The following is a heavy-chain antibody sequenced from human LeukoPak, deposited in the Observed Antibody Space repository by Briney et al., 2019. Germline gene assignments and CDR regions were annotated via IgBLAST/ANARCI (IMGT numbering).Heavy chain of an antibody. CDR2: IKSKIDGGTT. J-gene: IGHJ4*02. V-gene: IGHV3-15*01. Sequence: PGGSLRLSCAASGFTFSNAWMSWVRQGPGKGLEWVGRIKSKIDGGTTDNAAPVKGRFTISRDDSKNTLYLQMNSLKTEDTAVYYCTTSSISMVRGVIISYFDYWGQGTLVTVSS. D-gene: IGHD3-10*01. CDR1: GFTFSNAW. CDR3: TTSSISMVRGVIISYFDY.